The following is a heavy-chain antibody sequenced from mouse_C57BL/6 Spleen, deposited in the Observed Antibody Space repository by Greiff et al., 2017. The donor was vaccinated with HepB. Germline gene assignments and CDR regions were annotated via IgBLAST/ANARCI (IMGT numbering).Heavy chain of an antibody. CDR3: TGENWDRGY. V-gene: IGHV6-3*01. CDR1: GFTFSNYW. J-gene: IGHJ2*01. Sequence: EVMLVESGGGLVQPGGSMKLSCVASGFTFSNYWMNWVRQSPEKGLEWVAQIRLKSDNYATHYAESVKGRFTISRDDSKSSVYLQMNNLRAEDTGIYYCTGENWDRGYWGQGTTLTVSS. D-gene: IGHD4-1*01. CDR2: IRLKSDNYAT.